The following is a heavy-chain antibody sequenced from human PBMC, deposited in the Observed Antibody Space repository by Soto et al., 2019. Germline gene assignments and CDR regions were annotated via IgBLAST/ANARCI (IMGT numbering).Heavy chain of an antibody. Sequence: GGSLRLSCAASGFTFDDYAMHWVRQAPGKGLEWVSGISWNSGSIGYADSVKGRFTISRDNAKNSLYLQMNSLRAEDTALYYCAKDGRYYYDSSGYYYGLDYWGQGTLVTVSS. J-gene: IGHJ4*02. CDR3: AKDGRYYYDSSGYYYGLDY. CDR2: ISWNSGSI. V-gene: IGHV3-9*01. CDR1: GFTFDDYA. D-gene: IGHD3-22*01.